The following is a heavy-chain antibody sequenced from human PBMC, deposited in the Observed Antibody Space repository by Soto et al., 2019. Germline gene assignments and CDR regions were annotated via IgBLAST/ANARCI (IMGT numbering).Heavy chain of an antibody. J-gene: IGHJ6*02. V-gene: IGHV5-51*01. CDR2: IYPGDSDT. CDR1: GYTFTSYW. CDR3: ARTAAAGKYYYGVDV. D-gene: IGHD6-13*01. Sequence: KVSCKASGYTFTSYWSGWVRQMPGKGLEWMGIIYPGDSDTRYSPSFQGQVTISADKSISTAYLQWSSLKASDTAIYYCARTAAAGKYYYGVDVWGQGTTVTVSS.